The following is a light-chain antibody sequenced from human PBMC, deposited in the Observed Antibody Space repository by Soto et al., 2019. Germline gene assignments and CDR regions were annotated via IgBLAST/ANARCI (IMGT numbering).Light chain of an antibody. CDR2: GAS. CDR3: QQYGSSPNT. V-gene: IGKV3-20*01. J-gene: IGKJ4*01. CDR1: QSVSSSY. Sequence: EIVLTQSPGTLSLSPGERATLSCRASQSVSSSYVAWYQQKPGQAPRLLIYGASSRATGIPDRFSGSGSGTDFTLTISRLEPEDFAVYYCQQYGSSPNTFGEGTKVEIK.